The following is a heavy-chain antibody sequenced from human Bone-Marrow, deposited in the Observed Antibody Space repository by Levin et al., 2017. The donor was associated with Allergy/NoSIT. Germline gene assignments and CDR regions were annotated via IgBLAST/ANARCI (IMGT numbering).Heavy chain of an antibody. Sequence: GGSLRLSCVAPGFSFDDYAMHWVRQPPGKGLEWVSGISWNSDDRLYADSVKGRFTISRDNAKNSLYLQMNSLRPEDTAFYYCAKDKGRGVGAIAYWGQGTLVTVSS. CDR3: AKDKGRGVGAIAY. V-gene: IGHV3-9*01. D-gene: IGHD1-26*01. J-gene: IGHJ4*02. CDR2: ISWNSDDR. CDR1: GFSFDDYA.